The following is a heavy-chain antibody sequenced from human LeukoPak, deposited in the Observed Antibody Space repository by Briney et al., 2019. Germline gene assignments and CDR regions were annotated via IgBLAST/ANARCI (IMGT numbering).Heavy chain of an antibody. J-gene: IGHJ4*02. CDR2: IYPGDPDT. CDR1: GYSFTSYY. CDR3: ARCGAGGLTDY. V-gene: IGHV5-51*01. Sequence: GESLKISCKGSGYSFTSYYIAWVREMPGKGLEWTGIIYPGDPDTRYSPSFQGQVTISADKSISTAYLQWSSLKASDTAMYYCARCGAGGLTDYWGQGTLVTVSS. D-gene: IGHD2-21*01.